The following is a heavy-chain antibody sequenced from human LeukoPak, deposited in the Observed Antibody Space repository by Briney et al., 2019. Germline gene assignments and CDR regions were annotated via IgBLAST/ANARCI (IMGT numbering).Heavy chain of an antibody. CDR3: ARADRYCSNTNCYYYFDY. CDR2: LIPSFGTA. Sequence: SVEVSCKAAGGSFSSYAISWVRQAPGQGLEWMGGLIPSFGTANYAQKFQGRVTITTDDSTNTSHMELSSLRSEDTAMYYCARADRYCSNTNCYYYFDYWGQGTLVTVSS. V-gene: IGHV1-69*05. J-gene: IGHJ4*02. CDR1: GGSFSSYA. D-gene: IGHD2-2*01.